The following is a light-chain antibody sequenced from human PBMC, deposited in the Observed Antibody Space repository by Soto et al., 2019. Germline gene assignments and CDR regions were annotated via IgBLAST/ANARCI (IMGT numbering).Light chain of an antibody. V-gene: IGLV1-40*01. CDR1: SSNIGAGYD. CDR2: ANN. CDR3: QSYDSSLSGV. J-gene: IGLJ2*01. Sequence: QSVLTQPPSVPGAPGQRVTISCTGSSSNIGAGYDVHWYHQLPGTAPKLLIYANNTRPSGVPDRFSGSKSGTSASLAITGLQAEDEADYYCQSYDSSLSGVFGGGTKVTVL.